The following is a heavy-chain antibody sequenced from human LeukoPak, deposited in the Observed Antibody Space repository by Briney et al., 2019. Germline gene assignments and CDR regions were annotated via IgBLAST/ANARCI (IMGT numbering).Heavy chain of an antibody. CDR3: GKTTVGYSSGQKPAWPVDY. D-gene: IGHD5-18*01. Sequence: GGSLRLSCAASGFTFSNHWMTWVRQAPGKGLEWVANIKPDGSEKYHVDSVKGRFTISRDNSRNTVYLQINSLRAEDTAVYYCGKTTVGYSSGQKPAWPVDYWGQGTLVTVSS. J-gene: IGHJ4*02. CDR2: IKPDGSEK. CDR1: GFTFSNHW. V-gene: IGHV3-7*03.